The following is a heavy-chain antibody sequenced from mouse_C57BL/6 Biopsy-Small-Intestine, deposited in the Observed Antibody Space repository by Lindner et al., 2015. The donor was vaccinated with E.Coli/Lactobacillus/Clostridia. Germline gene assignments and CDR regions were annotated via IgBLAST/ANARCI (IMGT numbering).Heavy chain of an antibody. V-gene: IGHV1-53*01. D-gene: IGHD1-3*01. CDR1: GYTFTGYY. J-gene: IGHJ1*01. Sequence: SVKVSCKASGYTFTGYYIHWVRQAPGQGLEWMGWINPNSGGTNSAQKFQGRVTMTRDTSISTAYMELSSLRSDDTAVYYCARDLSGISRVGYYYSGMNVWGQGTTVTVSS. CDR2: INPNSGGT. CDR3: ARDLSGISRVGYYYSGMNV.